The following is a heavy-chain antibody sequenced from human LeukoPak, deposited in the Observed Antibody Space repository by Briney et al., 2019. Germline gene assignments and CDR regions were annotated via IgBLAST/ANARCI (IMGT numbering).Heavy chain of an antibody. CDR1: GGSFSGYY. CDR2: INHSGST. CDR3: ARHRRAFDY. V-gene: IGHV4-34*01. J-gene: IGHJ4*02. Sequence: PSETLSLTCAVYGGSFSGYYWSWIRQPPGKGLEWIGEINHSGSTNYNPSLKSRVTISVDTSKNKFSLKLRAVTAADTAVYYCARHRRAFDYWGQGTLVTVSS.